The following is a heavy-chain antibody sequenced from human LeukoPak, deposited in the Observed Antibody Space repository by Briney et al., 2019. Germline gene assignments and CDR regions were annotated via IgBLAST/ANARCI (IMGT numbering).Heavy chain of an antibody. CDR3: AGPVMGGDIVVVPATLMDAFDI. Sequence: SVKVSCKASGGTFISYGISWVRQAPGQGLEWMGGIIPIFGTANYAQKFQGRVTITADESTSTAYMELSSLGSEDTAVYYCAGPVMGGDIVVVPATLMDAFDIWGQGTMVTVSS. CDR1: GGTFISYG. J-gene: IGHJ3*02. CDR2: IIPIFGTA. D-gene: IGHD2-2*01. V-gene: IGHV1-69*01.